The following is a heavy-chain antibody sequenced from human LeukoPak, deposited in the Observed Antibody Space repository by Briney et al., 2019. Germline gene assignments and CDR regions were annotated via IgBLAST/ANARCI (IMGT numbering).Heavy chain of an antibody. Sequence: PSQTLSLTCTVSGGSISSGSYYWSWIRQPAGKGLEWIGRIYTSGSTNYNPSLKSRVTISVDTSKNQFSLKLSSVTAADTAVYFFSRGVFGVVIRLYYFDYWGQGTLVTVSS. D-gene: IGHD3-3*01. J-gene: IGHJ4*02. CDR2: IYTSGST. CDR1: GGSISSGSYY. V-gene: IGHV4-61*02. CDR3: SRGVFGVVIRLYYFDY.